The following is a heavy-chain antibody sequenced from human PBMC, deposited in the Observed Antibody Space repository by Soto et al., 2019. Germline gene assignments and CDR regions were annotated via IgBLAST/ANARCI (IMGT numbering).Heavy chain of an antibody. V-gene: IGHV4-31*03. CDR2: IYYSGTT. D-gene: IGHD3-3*01. CDR1: GGSLTSNGYY. J-gene: IGHJ3*02. CDR3: ARDLLYRAVFEI. Sequence: QVHLQESGPGLVKPSQTLSLTCTVSGGSLTSNGYYWSWIRQRPEKGLEWLGYIYYSGTTHFNPSLKSRLSISMHTSNNQFFLNLTSVTAADTAAYFCARDLLYRAVFEIWGQGTLVTVSA.